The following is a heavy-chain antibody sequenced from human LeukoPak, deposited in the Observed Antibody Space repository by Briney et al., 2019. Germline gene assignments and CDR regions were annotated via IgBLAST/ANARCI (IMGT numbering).Heavy chain of an antibody. D-gene: IGHD2-21*02. J-gene: IGHJ4*02. V-gene: IGHV4-34*01. CDR1: GGSFSGYY. CDR3: ARRDRTVSGDY. Sequence: PSETLSLTCAVYGGSFSGYYWSWIRQPPGKGLEWIGEINHSGSTNYNPSLKSRVTISVDTPKNQFSLKLSSVTAADTAVYYCARRDRTVSGDYWGQGTLVTVSS. CDR2: INHSGST.